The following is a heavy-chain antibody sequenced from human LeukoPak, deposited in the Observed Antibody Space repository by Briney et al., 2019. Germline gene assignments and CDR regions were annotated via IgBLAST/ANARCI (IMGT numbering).Heavy chain of an antibody. D-gene: IGHD2-2*01. CDR3: TRGLYCSSTSCKNYYYYGMDV. Sequence: PGGSLRLSCAASGFTFSSYWMYWVRQAPGKGLVWVSRINRDGSSTTYADSVKGRFTISRDNAKNTLYLQMSSLRAEDTAVYYCTRGLYCSSTSCKNYYYYGMDVWGQGTTATVSS. CDR2: INRDGSST. V-gene: IGHV3-74*01. J-gene: IGHJ6*02. CDR1: GFTFSSYW.